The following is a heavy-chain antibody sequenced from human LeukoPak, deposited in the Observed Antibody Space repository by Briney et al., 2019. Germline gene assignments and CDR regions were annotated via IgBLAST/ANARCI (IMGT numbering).Heavy chain of an antibody. CDR3: AKTDLWFGDNWFDP. Sequence: GRSLRLSCAASGFTFSSYAMHWVRQAPGKELEWVAVISYDGSNKYYADSVKGRFTISRDNSKNTLYLQMNSLRAEDTAVYYCAKTDLWFGDNWFDPWGQGTLVTVSS. D-gene: IGHD3-10*01. J-gene: IGHJ5*02. V-gene: IGHV3-30*18. CDR1: GFTFSSYA. CDR2: ISYDGSNK.